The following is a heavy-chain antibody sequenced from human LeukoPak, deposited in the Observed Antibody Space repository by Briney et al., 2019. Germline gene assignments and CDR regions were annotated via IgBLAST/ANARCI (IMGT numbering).Heavy chain of an antibody. CDR1: GFTFSDHP. V-gene: IGHV3-30*04. Sequence: GGSLRLSCVASGFTFSDHPFHWVRQSPDKGLEWVALIGSDGTKKYYADSVQGRFTVSRENSKNTLFLEINTLRADDTAVYFCARQMTSTRLFDSWGQGTLVTVSS. D-gene: IGHD5/OR15-5a*01. CDR3: ARQMTSTRLFDS. J-gene: IGHJ4*02. CDR2: IGSDGTKK.